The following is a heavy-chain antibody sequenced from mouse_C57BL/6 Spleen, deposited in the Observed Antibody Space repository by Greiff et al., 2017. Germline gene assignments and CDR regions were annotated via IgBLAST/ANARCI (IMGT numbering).Heavy chain of an antibody. V-gene: IGHV1-81*01. Sequence: VQLQQSGAELARPGASVKLSCKASGYTFTSYGISWVKQRTGQGLEWIGEIYPRSGNPYYNEKFKGKATLTADKSSSTAYMELRSLTSEDSAVYFCARRRVYYDFPYAMDYWGQGTSVTVSS. D-gene: IGHD2-4*01. CDR3: ARRRVYYDFPYAMDY. CDR2: IYPRSGNP. CDR1: GYTFTSYG. J-gene: IGHJ4*01.